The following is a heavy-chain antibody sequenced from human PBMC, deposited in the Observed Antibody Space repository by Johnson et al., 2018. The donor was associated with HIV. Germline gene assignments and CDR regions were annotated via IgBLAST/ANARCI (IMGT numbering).Heavy chain of an antibody. CDR2: IRYDGSHN. D-gene: IGHD3-22*01. J-gene: IGHJ3*02. CDR1: GFTFSSYG. Sequence: VQLVESGGGVVQPGGSLRLSCAASGFTFSSYGMHWVRQAPGKGLEWVAFIRYDGSHNYYADSVKGRFTISRDNSKNTLYLQMNSLRAEDTAVYYCTTYKYDNSGNYHDAFDIWGHGTMVTVAS. CDR3: TTYKYDNSGNYHDAFDI. V-gene: IGHV3-30*02.